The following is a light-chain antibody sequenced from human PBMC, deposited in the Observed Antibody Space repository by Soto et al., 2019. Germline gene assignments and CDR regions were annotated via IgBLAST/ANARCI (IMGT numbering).Light chain of an antibody. J-gene: IGKJ4*01. CDR3: QEYGSPVL. CDR2: GAS. V-gene: IGKV3-20*01. CDR1: QSVRSNF. Sequence: EIVLTQSPGTLSLSPGERATLSCRASQSVRSNFLAWYQHKPGQAPRLLIYGASSRATGIPDRFSGSGSGKDFSLTSSRRGPEGFEVYYRQEYGSPVLFGGGTKVEIK.